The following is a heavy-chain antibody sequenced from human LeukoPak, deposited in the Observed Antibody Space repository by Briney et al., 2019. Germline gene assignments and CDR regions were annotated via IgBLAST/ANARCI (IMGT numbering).Heavy chain of an antibody. CDR3: ARNPETTYCSGGSCYGGGYYGMDV. Sequence: SETLSLTCAVSGYSISSSNWWGWIRQPPRKGLEWIGYIYYSGSTYYNPSLKSRVTMSVDTSKNQFSLKLSSVTAVDTAVYYCARNPETTYCSGGSCYGGGYYGMDVWGQGTTVTVSS. V-gene: IGHV4-28*01. CDR2: IYYSGST. D-gene: IGHD2-15*01. CDR1: GYSISSSNW. J-gene: IGHJ6*02.